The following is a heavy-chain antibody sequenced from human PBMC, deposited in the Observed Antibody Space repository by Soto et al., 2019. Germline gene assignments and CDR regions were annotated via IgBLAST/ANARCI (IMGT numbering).Heavy chain of an antibody. D-gene: IGHD4-4*01. Sequence: GVPLRLSCAASGFTFSSYDMHWVRQDTGKGLEWVSAIGTAGDTYYPGSVKGRFTISRENAKNSLYLQMNSLRAGYTAVHYCAVTTGDEFAFDIWGQGTMVTVSS. CDR1: GFTFSSYD. V-gene: IGHV3-13*01. J-gene: IGHJ3*02. CDR3: AVTTGDEFAFDI. CDR2: IGTAGDT.